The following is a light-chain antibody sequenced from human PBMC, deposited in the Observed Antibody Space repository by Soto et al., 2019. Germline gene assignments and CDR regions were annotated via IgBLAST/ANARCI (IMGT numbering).Light chain of an antibody. Sequence: EIVLTQSPGTLSLSPGERATLSCRASQSVSNSYLAWYQQKPGQTPRLLIYDASNRTTGIPARFSGSGSGTDFTLTISSLEPQDFAVYYCQQYGSSPETFGQGTKVDIK. CDR2: DAS. J-gene: IGKJ1*01. CDR3: QQYGSSPET. CDR1: QSVSNSY. V-gene: IGKV3-20*01.